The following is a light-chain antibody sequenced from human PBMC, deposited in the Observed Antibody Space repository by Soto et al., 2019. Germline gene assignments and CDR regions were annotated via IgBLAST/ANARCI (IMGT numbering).Light chain of an antibody. CDR2: GNN. Sequence: QAVLTQTPSVSGAPGQRVTISCTGSSSDIGAGYDVHWYQQLPGTAPKLLIYGNNNRPSGVSDRFSGSKSGTSASLAITRLQAEDEASYYCQSFDSSLNVVIFGGGTKLTVL. CDR1: SSDIGAGYD. CDR3: QSFDSSLNVVI. J-gene: IGLJ2*01. V-gene: IGLV1-40*01.